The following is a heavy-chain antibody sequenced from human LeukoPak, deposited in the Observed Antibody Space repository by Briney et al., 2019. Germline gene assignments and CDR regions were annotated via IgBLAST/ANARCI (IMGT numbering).Heavy chain of an antibody. CDR1: GDSIYGGGFC. Sequence: PSETLSLTCIVSGDSIYGGGFCWGWSRQHPGKGLEWIGHIYYSGTTYYNPSLESRLIISVDPSKNEFCLKVSSMTAADPAVYVRARARRLVHDTYFYSDSWGQGTLDSVSS. CDR3: ARARRLVHDTYFYSDS. V-gene: IGHV4-31*03. CDR2: IYYSGTT. D-gene: IGHD3-10*01. J-gene: IGHJ4*02.